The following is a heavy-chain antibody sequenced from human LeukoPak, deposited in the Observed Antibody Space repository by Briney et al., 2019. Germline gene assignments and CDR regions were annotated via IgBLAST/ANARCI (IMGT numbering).Heavy chain of an antibody. CDR1: GYTFTSYY. D-gene: IGHD3-10*01. CDR3: ARVADHGSGSYYRYWFDP. CDR2: INPSGGST. V-gene: IGHV1-46*01. Sequence: AASVKVSCKASGYTFTSYYMHWVRQAPGQGLEWMGIINPSGGSTSYAQKFQGRVTMTRDTSISTAYMELRSLGSDDTAVYYCARVADHGSGSYYRYWFDPWGQGTLVTVSS. J-gene: IGHJ5*02.